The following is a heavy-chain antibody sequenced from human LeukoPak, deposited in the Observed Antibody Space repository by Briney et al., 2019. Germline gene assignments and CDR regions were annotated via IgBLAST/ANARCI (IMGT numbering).Heavy chain of an antibody. CDR1: GFTFNSYW. J-gene: IGHJ4*02. CDR3: ARGPGFLTDY. CDR2: IKPDGSAK. V-gene: IGHV3-7*01. D-gene: IGHD3-3*01. Sequence: GGSLRLSCAASGFTFNSYWMTWFRQAPGQGLEWVANIKPDGSAKYCVDSVKGRFTISRDNAKNSLYLQLNSLRVEDTAVYYCARGPGFLTDYWGQGTLVTVSS.